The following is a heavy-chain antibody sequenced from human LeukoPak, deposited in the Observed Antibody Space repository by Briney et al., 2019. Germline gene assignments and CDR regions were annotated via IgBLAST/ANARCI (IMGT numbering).Heavy chain of an antibody. D-gene: IGHD4-17*01. CDR3: ARLKATVSIHAYFDS. CDR2: IDHSGTT. Sequence: PSETLSLTCTVSGGSISSYYWTWIRQPPGKGLEWIGYIDHSGTTNYNPSLKSRVSISSDTSKNQFSLELSSVTAADTAVYYCARLKATVSIHAYFDSWGQGTLVTVSS. V-gene: IGHV4-59*01. CDR1: GGSISSYY. J-gene: IGHJ4*02.